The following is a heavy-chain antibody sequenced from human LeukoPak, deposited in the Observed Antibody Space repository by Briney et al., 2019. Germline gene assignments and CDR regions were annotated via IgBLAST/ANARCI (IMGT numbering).Heavy chain of an antibody. D-gene: IGHD7-27*01. CDR2: IRHDGSIK. Sequence: PGGSLRLSCAASGFTFSTYGMYWVRQAPGKGMEWVAFIRHDGSIKNYADSVKGRFTISRDKAKNSLYLQMNSLRAEDTAVYYCVRGGRYWGNFDYWGQGTLVTVSS. CDR1: GFTFSTYG. V-gene: IGHV3-30*02. J-gene: IGHJ4*02. CDR3: VRGGRYWGNFDY.